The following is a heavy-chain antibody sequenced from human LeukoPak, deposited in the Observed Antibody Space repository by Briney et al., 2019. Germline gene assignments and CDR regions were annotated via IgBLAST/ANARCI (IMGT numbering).Heavy chain of an antibody. CDR3: ARPGYYYDSSGYWGGAFDI. Sequence: ASVKVSCKASGGTFSSYAISWVRRAPEQGLEWMGGIIPIFGTANYAQKFQGRVTITADESTSTAYMELSSLRSEDTAVYYCARPGYYYDSSGYWGGAFDIWGQGTMVTVSS. V-gene: IGHV1-69*13. CDR2: IIPIFGTA. D-gene: IGHD3-22*01. J-gene: IGHJ3*02. CDR1: GGTFSSYA.